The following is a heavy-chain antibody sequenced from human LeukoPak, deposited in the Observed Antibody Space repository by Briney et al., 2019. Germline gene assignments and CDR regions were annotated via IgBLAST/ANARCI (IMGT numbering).Heavy chain of an antibody. J-gene: IGHJ4*02. Sequence: PSQTLSLTCTVSGGSISSSSYYWGWIRQPPGKGLEWIGNIYYSGRTYYNPSLKSRVTISVDTSKNQFSLKLSPVTAADTAVYYCARSYDSSGYYFDYWGQGTLVTVSS. V-gene: IGHV4-39*01. CDR1: GGSISSSSYY. CDR3: ARSYDSSGYYFDY. D-gene: IGHD3-22*01. CDR2: IYYSGRT.